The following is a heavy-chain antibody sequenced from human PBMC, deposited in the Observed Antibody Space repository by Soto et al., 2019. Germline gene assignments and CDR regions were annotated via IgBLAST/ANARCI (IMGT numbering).Heavy chain of an antibody. CDR2: IYYSGST. V-gene: IGHV4-30-4*01. J-gene: IGHJ6*02. Sequence: SETLSLTCTVSGGSISSGDYYWSWIRQPPGKGLEWIGYIYYSGSTYYNPSLKSRVTISVDTSKNQFSLKLSSVTAADTAVYYCARAMTTVTETSYYYYGMDVWGQGTTVTVSS. CDR1: GGSISSGDYY. D-gene: IGHD4-4*01. CDR3: ARAMTTVTETSYYYYGMDV.